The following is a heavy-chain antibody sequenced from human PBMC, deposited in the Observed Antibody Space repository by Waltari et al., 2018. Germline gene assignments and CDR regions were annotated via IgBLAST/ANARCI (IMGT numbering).Heavy chain of an antibody. V-gene: IGHV4-38-2*01. Sequence: QVQLQESGPGLVKPSETLSLTCPVSGYSISSGYYWGWIRQPPGKGLEWIGSIYHSGSTYYNPSLKSRVTISVDTSKNQFSLKLSSVTAADTAVYYCATSYGDQFDYWGQGTLVTVSS. CDR3: ATSYGDQFDY. D-gene: IGHD4-17*01. CDR1: GYSISSGYY. J-gene: IGHJ4*02. CDR2: IYHSGST.